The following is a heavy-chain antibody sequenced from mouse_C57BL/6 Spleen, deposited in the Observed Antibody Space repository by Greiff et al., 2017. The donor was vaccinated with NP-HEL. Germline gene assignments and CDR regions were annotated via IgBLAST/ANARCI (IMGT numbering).Heavy chain of an antibody. D-gene: IGHD3-2*02. CDR1: GYTFTSYW. CDR3: ARVAQATGYFDY. Sequence: QVQLQQPGAELVRPGTSVKLSCKASGYTFTSYWMHWVKQRPGQGLEWIGVIDPSDSYTNYNQKFKGKATLTVDTSSSTAYMQLSSLTSEDSAVYYCARVAQATGYFDYWGQGTTLTGSS. V-gene: IGHV1-59*01. J-gene: IGHJ2*01. CDR2: IDPSDSYT.